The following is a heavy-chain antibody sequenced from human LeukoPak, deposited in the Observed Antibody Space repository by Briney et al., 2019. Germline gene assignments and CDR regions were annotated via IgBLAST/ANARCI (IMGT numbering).Heavy chain of an antibody. Sequence: SETLSLTCTVSGGSISSSSYYWGWIRQPAGKGLEWIGHIYTSGSTHYNPSLKSRVTISGDTSRNHFSLELSSVNAADTAVYYCARGGNYDVLTGYHFYSDSWGQGTLVAVSS. J-gene: IGHJ4*02. D-gene: IGHD3-9*01. CDR1: GGSISSSSYY. CDR3: ARGGNYDVLTGYHFYSDS. CDR2: IYTSGST. V-gene: IGHV4-61*09.